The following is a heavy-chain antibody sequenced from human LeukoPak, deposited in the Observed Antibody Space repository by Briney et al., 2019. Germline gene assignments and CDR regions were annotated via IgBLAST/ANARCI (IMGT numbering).Heavy chain of an antibody. Sequence: SVKVSCEASGGTFSNYAISWVRQAPGQGLEWMGGIIPIFDTADYAQKFQGRLTITADESTSTAYMELSSLRAEDTAVYYCARDLVGSHTSYSSGAWDYWGQGTLVTVSS. J-gene: IGHJ4*02. CDR1: GGTFSNYA. D-gene: IGHD3-9*01. CDR2: IIPIFDTA. CDR3: ARDLVGSHTSYSSGAWDY. V-gene: IGHV1-69*13.